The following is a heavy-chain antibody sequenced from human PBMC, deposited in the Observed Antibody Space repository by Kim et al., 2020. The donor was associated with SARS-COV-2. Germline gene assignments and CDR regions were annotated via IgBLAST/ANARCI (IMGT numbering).Heavy chain of an antibody. J-gene: IGHJ4*02. CDR2: IYYSGST. Sequence: SETLSLTCTVSGGSISSYYWSWIRQPPGKGLEWIGYIYYSGSTNYNPSLKSRVTISVDTSKNQFSLKLSSVTAADTAVYYCARMAYYYDSSFDYWGQGTLVTVSS. CDR1: GGSISSYY. D-gene: IGHD3-22*01. CDR3: ARMAYYYDSSFDY. V-gene: IGHV4-59*01.